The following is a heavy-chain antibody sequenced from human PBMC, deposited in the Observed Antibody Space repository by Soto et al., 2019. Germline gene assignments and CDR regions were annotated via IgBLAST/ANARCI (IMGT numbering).Heavy chain of an antibody. CDR1: GFTFSNYA. CDR3: AKEVIGGHCISPDCYAIDWFDP. CDR2: ISGSGSKT. V-gene: IGHV3-23*01. Sequence: GGSLRLSCVTSGFTFSNYAMNWVRQAPGKGLEWVSSISGSGSKTYYADSVKGRFTVSRDNSRNTLYLQINSLRVEDTAVYYCAKEVIGGHCISPDCYAIDWFDPWGQGTVVTVSS. D-gene: IGHD2-2*01. J-gene: IGHJ5*02.